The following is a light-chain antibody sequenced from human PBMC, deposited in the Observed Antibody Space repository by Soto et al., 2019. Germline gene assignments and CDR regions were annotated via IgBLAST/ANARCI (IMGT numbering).Light chain of an antibody. V-gene: IGLV2-23*01. CDR3: SSYTGRSTWV. CDR1: SSGVGSYNL. Sequence: QSVLTQPASVSGSPGPSVTISCTGTSSGVGSYNLVSWYQQQPGKAPKLIIFDGSKGPSGVSHRFSASRSSHTACLTISGLQAEDEADYYCSSYTGRSTWVFGGSTQLTVL. CDR2: DGS. J-gene: IGLJ7*01.